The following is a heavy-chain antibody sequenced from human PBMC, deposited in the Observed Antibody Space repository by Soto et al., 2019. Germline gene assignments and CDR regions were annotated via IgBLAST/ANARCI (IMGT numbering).Heavy chain of an antibody. V-gene: IGHV1-69*01. J-gene: IGHJ5*01. CDR1: GCVFRNSA. Sequence: QVQLVQSGAEVKKPGSSVKVSCKASGCVFRNSAINWVRQAPGQGLEWMGGIMPVFGTADYPQKFQGRVNITADESTTTAYMELTIQKSEHTAVYLCARDLGGSYSVDSGGQGTLVTVAS. D-gene: IGHD1-26*01. CDR2: IMPVFGTA. CDR3: ARDLGGSYSVDS.